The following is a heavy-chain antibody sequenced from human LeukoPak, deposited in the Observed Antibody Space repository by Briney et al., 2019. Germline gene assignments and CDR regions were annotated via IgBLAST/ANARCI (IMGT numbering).Heavy chain of an antibody. V-gene: IGHV3-23*01. CDR2: ISGSGGGT. Sequence: PGGSLRLSCVASGFTFSACAMTWVRQAPGKGLEWVSGISGSGGGTYYADSVKGRFNISRDNSRNTVSLQMNSLRAEDTAVYYCARGVEPLAANTLAYWGQGTLVTVSS. D-gene: IGHD1-14*01. J-gene: IGHJ4*02. CDR1: GFTFSACA. CDR3: ARGVEPLAANTLAY.